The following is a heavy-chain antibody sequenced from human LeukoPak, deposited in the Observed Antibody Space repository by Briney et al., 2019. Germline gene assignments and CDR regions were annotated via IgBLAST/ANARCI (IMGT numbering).Heavy chain of an antibody. D-gene: IGHD4-17*01. CDR3: AKGGDYGDYVGGFDY. Sequence: GGSLRLFCAASGFTFSSYGMHWVRQAPGKGLEWVTFIRYDGSNKHYADSVKGRFTISRDNSKNTLYLQMNSLRAEDTAVYYCAKGGDYGDYVGGFDYWGQGTLVTVSS. J-gene: IGHJ4*02. CDR1: GFTFSSYG. CDR2: IRYDGSNK. V-gene: IGHV3-30*02.